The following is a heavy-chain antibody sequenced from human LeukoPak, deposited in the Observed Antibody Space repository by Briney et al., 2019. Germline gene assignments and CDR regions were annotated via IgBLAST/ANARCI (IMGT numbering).Heavy chain of an antibody. V-gene: IGHV3-23*01. J-gene: IGHJ4*02. CDR3: AKRGVVIRGVIIIGFHKEAYYFDC. D-gene: IGHD3-10*01. CDR2: ISKRGGST. CDR1: RITLSNYG. Sequence: GGSLRLSSVVSRITLSNYGMSWVRQTPGKGLEWVSGISKRGGSTNYADPVKGRFIISRDNSKNTMYLQMNSVRAEDTAVYFCAKRGVVIRGVIIIGFHKEAYYFDCWGQGILVTASS.